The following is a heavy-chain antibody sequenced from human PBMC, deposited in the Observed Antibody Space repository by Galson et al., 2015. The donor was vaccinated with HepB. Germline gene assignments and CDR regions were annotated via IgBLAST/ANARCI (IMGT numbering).Heavy chain of an antibody. Sequence: SLRLSCAASGFRFGDYTMNWFRQAPGKGLEWVGFIRSKPYGGTTEYAASVKGRFTISRDDSKSIAYLQMNSLKTEDTAVYYCTRVTGVLVLILDAENAFDIWGQGTMVTVSS. J-gene: IGHJ3*02. CDR1: GFRFGDYT. CDR3: TRVTGVLVLILDAENAFDI. CDR2: IRSKPYGGTT. D-gene: IGHD4/OR15-4a*01. V-gene: IGHV3-49*03.